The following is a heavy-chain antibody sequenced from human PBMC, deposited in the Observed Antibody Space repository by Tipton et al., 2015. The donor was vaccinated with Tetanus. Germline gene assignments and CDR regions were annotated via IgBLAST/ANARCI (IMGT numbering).Heavy chain of an antibody. CDR2: INYSGSS. D-gene: IGHD3-3*01. V-gene: IGHV4-30-2*01. CDR1: GGSFTSDNSY. CDR3: ARAHYDFWSSDSYYYGMDV. Sequence: TLSLTCTVSGGSFTSDNSYWSWIRKPPGKGLEWIGYINYSGSSYYSPSLKSRVSISADGSNNQFSLDLNSVTAADTAVYYCARAHYDFWSSDSYYYGMDVWGQGTTVTVSS. J-gene: IGHJ6*02.